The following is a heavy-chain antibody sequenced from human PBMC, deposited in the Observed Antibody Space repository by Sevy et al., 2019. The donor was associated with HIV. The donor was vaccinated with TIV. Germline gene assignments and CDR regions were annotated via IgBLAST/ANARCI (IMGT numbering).Heavy chain of an antibody. CDR2: INHSGDT. CDR3: ARAARRDGYNEGYYFDY. CDR1: GGSFSSFYY. V-gene: IGHV4-34*01. J-gene: IGHJ4*02. Sequence: SETLSLTCAVYGGSFSSFYYWNWIRQPPGKGLEWIGEINHSGDTNYNPSLKSRVSISVDTSKNQFSLKLTSVTAADTAVYYCARAARRDGYNEGYYFDYWGQGALVTVSS. D-gene: IGHD5-12*01.